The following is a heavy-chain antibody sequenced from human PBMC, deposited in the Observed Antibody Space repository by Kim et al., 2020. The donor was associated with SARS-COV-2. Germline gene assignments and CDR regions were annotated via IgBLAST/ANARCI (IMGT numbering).Heavy chain of an antibody. CDR2: IYYSGST. CDR1: GGSISSDY. D-gene: IGHD5-18*01. CDR3: ARAIPPFGTAMVTGFDY. J-gene: IGHJ4*02. Sequence: SETLSLTCTVSGGSISSDYWSWIRQPPGKGLEWIGYIYYSGSTNYNPSLKSRVTISVDTSKNQFSLKLSSVTAADTAVYYCARAIPPFGTAMVTGFDYWGQGTLVTVSS. V-gene: IGHV4-59*13.